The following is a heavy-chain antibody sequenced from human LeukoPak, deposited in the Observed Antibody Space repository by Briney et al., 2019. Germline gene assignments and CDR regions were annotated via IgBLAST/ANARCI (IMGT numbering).Heavy chain of an antibody. D-gene: IGHD6-13*01. CDR2: IYYSGST. J-gene: IGHJ6*02. Sequence: PSETLSLTCTVSGGSISSYYWSWIRQPPGKGLEWIGYIYYSGSTNYNPSLKSRVTISVDTSKNQFALKLSSVTAADTAVYYCARDRGDSSWYYYGMDVWGQGTTVTVSS. V-gene: IGHV4-59*01. CDR3: ARDRGDSSWYYYGMDV. CDR1: GGSISSYY.